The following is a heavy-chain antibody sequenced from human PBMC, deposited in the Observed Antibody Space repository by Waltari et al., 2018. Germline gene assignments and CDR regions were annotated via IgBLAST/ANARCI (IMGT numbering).Heavy chain of an antibody. Sequence: QVQLVQSGAELKKPGASVKVSCKASGYTFTGYYIPWVRQAPGQGPEWMGWINPNSGGTNYAQKFQGRVTMTRDTTISTAYMELTSLRSDDTAVYFCARGTRGRTGTTIRMTFDYWGQGSLVTVSS. D-gene: IGHD1-1*01. CDR3: ARGTRGRTGTTIRMTFDY. CDR1: GYTFTGYY. CDR2: INPNSGGT. V-gene: IGHV1-2*02. J-gene: IGHJ4*02.